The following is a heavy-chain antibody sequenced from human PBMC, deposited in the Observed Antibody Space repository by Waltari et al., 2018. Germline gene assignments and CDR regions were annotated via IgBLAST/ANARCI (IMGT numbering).Heavy chain of an antibody. CDR1: GGSISSSRYY. D-gene: IGHD4-17*01. Sequence: QLQLQESGPGLVKPSATLSLTCTVSGGSISSSRYYWGWIRQPPGKGLEWIGSIYYSGSTYYNPSLKSRVTISVDTSKNQFSLKLSSVTAADTAVYYCARLDYGDYSGYFDYWGQGTLVTVSS. V-gene: IGHV4-39*07. CDR2: IYYSGST. J-gene: IGHJ4*02. CDR3: ARLDYGDYSGYFDY.